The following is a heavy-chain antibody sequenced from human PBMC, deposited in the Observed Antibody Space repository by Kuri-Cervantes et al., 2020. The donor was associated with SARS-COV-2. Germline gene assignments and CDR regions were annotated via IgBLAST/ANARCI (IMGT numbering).Heavy chain of an antibody. Sequence: GGSLTLSCAASGFTFSSYAMHWVRQAPGKGLEWVAVISDDGSNKYYADSVKGRFTISKDNSKNTLYLQMNSLRAEDKAVYYCARGNDYGEDFDYWGQGTLVTVSS. J-gene: IGHJ4*02. CDR1: GFTFSSYA. D-gene: IGHD4-17*01. V-gene: IGHV3-30-3*01. CDR3: ARGNDYGEDFDY. CDR2: ISDDGSNK.